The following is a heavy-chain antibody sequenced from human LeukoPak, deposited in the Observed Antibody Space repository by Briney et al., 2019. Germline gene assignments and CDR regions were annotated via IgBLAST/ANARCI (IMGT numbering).Heavy chain of an antibody. CDR3: ARAGKRRIQLWSTYDY. Sequence: SETLSLTCAVYGGSFSGYYWSWIRQPPGKGLEWIGEINHSGSTNYNSSLKSRVTISVDTSKNQFSLKLSSVTAADTAVYYCARAGKRRIQLWSTYDYWGQGTLVTVSS. CDR1: GGSFSGYY. CDR2: INHSGST. V-gene: IGHV4-34*01. J-gene: IGHJ4*02. D-gene: IGHD5-18*01.